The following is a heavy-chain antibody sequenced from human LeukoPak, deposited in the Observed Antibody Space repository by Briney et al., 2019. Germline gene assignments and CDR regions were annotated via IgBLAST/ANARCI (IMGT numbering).Heavy chain of an antibody. CDR1: GFTFGSYA. CDR3: AGPYYYDSSGYI. D-gene: IGHD3-22*01. Sequence: GGSLRLSCEASGFTFGSYAMSWVRQAPGKGLEWVSAISGSGGSTYYADSVKGRFTISRDNSKNTLYLQMNSLRAEDTAVYYCAGPYYYDSSGYIWGQGTLVTVSS. CDR2: ISGSGGST. V-gene: IGHV3-23*01. J-gene: IGHJ4*02.